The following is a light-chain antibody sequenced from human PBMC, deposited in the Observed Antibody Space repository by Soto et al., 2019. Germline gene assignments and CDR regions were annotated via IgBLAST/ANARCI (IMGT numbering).Light chain of an antibody. CDR1: SSDIGGYNF. J-gene: IGLJ1*01. CDR2: DVG. V-gene: IGLV2-14*01. Sequence: QSALTQPASVSGSPGQSITIACTGNSSDIGGYNFVSWYQQHPGKAPKLLIYDVGNRPSGVSYRFSGSKSGNTASLTISGLQAEDEAHYYCNSYRTVSTYVFGTGTKLTVL. CDR3: NSYRTVSTYV.